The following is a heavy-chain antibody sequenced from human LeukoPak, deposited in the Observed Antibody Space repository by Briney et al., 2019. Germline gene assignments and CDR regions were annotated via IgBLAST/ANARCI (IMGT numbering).Heavy chain of an antibody. CDR1: GFTFSTYG. CDR3: AKSLTVTGELDY. J-gene: IGHJ4*02. Sequence: PGGSLRLSCAVSGFTFSTYGIHWVRQTLAKGLEWVAFIRFDGSNNYYADSVKGRFTISRDNSNNTFYLQMNSLRAEDTAVYYCAKSLTVTGELDYWGQGTLVTVSS. V-gene: IGHV3-30*02. CDR2: IRFDGSNN. D-gene: IGHD7-27*01.